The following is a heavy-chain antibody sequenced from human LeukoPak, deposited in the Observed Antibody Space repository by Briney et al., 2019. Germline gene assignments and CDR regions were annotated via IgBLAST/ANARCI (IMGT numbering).Heavy chain of an antibody. Sequence: GGSLRLSCAPSGFTFSSYGIQWVRQAPGKGLEWVAVIWSDGNKKYYSDSVKGRFTTSRDNSKNTLYLQMNSLRAEDTAVYYCARDHSSGLFYFDHWGQGTLVTVSS. V-gene: IGHV3-33*01. J-gene: IGHJ4*02. D-gene: IGHD6-19*01. CDR3: ARDHSSGLFYFDH. CDR1: GFTFSSYG. CDR2: IWSDGNKK.